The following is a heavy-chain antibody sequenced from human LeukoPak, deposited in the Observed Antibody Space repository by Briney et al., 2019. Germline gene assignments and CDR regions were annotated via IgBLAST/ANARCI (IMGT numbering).Heavy chain of an antibody. Sequence: PGGSLRLSCAASGFTFSSYWMHWVRQAPGKGLVWVSRINSDGSSTSYADSVKGRFTISRDNAKNSLYLQMNTLRAEDTAVYYCARGGTAAGTRGNYFDYWGQGTLVTVSS. CDR2: INSDGSST. CDR1: GFTFSSYW. V-gene: IGHV3-74*01. D-gene: IGHD6-13*01. J-gene: IGHJ4*02. CDR3: ARGGTAAGTRGNYFDY.